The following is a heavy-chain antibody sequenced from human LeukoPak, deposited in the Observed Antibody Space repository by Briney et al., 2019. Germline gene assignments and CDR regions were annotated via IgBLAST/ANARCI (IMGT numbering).Heavy chain of an antibody. V-gene: IGHV3-48*03. D-gene: IGHD4-17*01. CDR2: ISSSGTTK. CDR3: ARASDYGDYGIDY. CDR1: GFTFSGYE. Sequence: GGSLRLSCAASGFTFSGYEMNWVRQAPGKGLEWVSYISSSGTTKYYADSVKGRFTISRDNAKNSPYLQMNSLRAEDTAVYYCARASDYGDYGIDYWGQGTLVTVSS. J-gene: IGHJ4*02.